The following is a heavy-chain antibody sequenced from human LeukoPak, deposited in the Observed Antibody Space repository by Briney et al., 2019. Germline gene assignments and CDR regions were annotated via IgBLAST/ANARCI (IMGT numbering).Heavy chain of an antibody. D-gene: IGHD3-22*01. J-gene: IGHJ4*02. CDR3: ATDPGYYDSSGYNYYFDY. CDR1: GGTFSSYA. V-gene: IGHV1-69*04. CDR2: IIPILGIA. Sequence: SVKVSCKASGGTFSSYAISWVRQAPGQGLEWMGRIIPILGIANYAQKFQGRVTITADKSTSTAYMELTSLRSEDTAVYYCATDPGYYDSSGYNYYFDYWGQGTLVTVSS.